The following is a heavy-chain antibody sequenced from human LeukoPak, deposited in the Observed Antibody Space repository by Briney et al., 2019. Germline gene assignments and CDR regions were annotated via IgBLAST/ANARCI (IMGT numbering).Heavy chain of an antibody. D-gene: IGHD3-10*01. J-gene: IGHJ4*02. CDR1: GFTFDDYA. V-gene: IGHV3-9*01. CDR3: AEDRDPDGLGSYFVPDY. Sequence: GRSLRLSCAASGFTFDDYAMHWARQVPGKGPEWVSGISWNSGTIEYADSVKGRFTISRDNGKNSLYLQMNSLRTEDTALYYCAEDRDPDGLGSYFVPDYWGQGTLVTVSS. CDR2: ISWNSGTI.